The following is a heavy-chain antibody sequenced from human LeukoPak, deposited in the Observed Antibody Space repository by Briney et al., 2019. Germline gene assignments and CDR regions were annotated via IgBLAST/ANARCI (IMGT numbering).Heavy chain of an antibody. CDR3: ARDISYGSAW. CDR1: GFTFSTYS. CDR2: ISSSSGFI. V-gene: IGHV3-21*01. Sequence: PGGSLRFSCAASGFTFSTYSMHWVRQAPGKGLEWVSSISSSSGFIYYADSVKGRFTISRDNAKNSLYLQMSSLRAEDTAVYYCARDISYGSAWWGQGTLVTVSS. J-gene: IGHJ4*02. D-gene: IGHD3-10*01.